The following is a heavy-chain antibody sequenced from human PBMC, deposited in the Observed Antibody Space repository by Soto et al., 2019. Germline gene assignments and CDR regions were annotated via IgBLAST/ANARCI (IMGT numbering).Heavy chain of an antibody. J-gene: IGHJ4*02. Sequence: EVQLVESGGGLVQPGGSLRLSCAASVFMFGSYWMTWVRHAPGKGLQWVANIKRDGSEKYYVDSVKGRFTISRDNADNLVFLDMNSLRVDDTATYYCARVRANDYEIDYWGQGALVTVSS. CDR2: IKRDGSEK. CDR3: ARVRANDYEIDY. V-gene: IGHV3-7*03. CDR1: VFMFGSYW. D-gene: IGHD4-17*01.